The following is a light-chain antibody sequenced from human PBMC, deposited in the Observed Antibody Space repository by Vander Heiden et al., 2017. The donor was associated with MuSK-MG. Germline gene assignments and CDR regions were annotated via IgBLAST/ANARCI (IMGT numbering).Light chain of an antibody. V-gene: IGKV3-11*01. Sequence: EIVLAQAPATLSFSPGDRATLSCRASQSLSSYLAWYQQKPGQAPGLLIYDTSNRASGIPARFSGSGSGTDFTLTISSLEPEDFAVYYCQQRSNWPITFGQGTRLEIK. CDR2: DTS. CDR1: QSLSSY. J-gene: IGKJ5*01. CDR3: QQRSNWPIT.